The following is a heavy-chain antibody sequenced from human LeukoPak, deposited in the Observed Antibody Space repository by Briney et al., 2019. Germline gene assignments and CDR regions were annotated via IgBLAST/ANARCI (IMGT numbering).Heavy chain of an antibody. CDR1: GYTFTGYY. CDR2: INPNSGGT. J-gene: IGHJ4*02. CDR3: AREEDSGYAPLFDY. Sequence: ASVKVSCKASGYTFTGYYMHWVRQAPGQGLEWMGWINPNSGGTNYAQKFQGRVTMTRDTSISTAYMELSRLRSDDTAEYYCAREEDSGYAPLFDYWGQGTLVTVSS. D-gene: IGHD5-12*01. V-gene: IGHV1-2*02.